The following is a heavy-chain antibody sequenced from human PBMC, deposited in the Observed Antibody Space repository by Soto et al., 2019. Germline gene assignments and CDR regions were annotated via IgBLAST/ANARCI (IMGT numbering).Heavy chain of an antibody. CDR1: GFTFSNAW. D-gene: IGHD2-2*01. Sequence: EVQLVESGGGLVKPGGSLRLSCAASGFTFSNAWMSWVRQAPGKGLEWVGRIKSKTDGGTTDYAAPVKGRFTISRDDTKNTLYLQMNSLKTEDTAVYYCTTDSVVPDLYYYYYMDVWGKGTTVTVSS. J-gene: IGHJ6*03. V-gene: IGHV3-15*01. CDR3: TTDSVVPDLYYYYYMDV. CDR2: IKSKTDGGTT.